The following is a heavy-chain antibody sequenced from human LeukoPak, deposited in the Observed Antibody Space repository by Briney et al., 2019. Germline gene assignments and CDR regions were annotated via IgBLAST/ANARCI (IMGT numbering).Heavy chain of an antibody. CDR2: IKSDGSSI. Sequence: PGGSLRLSCVASGFTVSRYWMHWVRQPPGKGLVWVSRIKSDGSSISYAHSVKGQFTISRDNAKSTLYLQMNSLRAEDTAVYYCATNTYADYVSVDIWGQGTMVTVSS. J-gene: IGHJ3*02. CDR1: GFTVSRYW. CDR3: ATNTYADYVSVDI. V-gene: IGHV3-74*01. D-gene: IGHD2-2*01.